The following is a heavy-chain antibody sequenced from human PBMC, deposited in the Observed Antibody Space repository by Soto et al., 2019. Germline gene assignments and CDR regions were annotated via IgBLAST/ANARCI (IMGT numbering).Heavy chain of an antibody. V-gene: IGHV4-31*03. CDR3: ASSYYDSSPYYFYGMDV. CDR2: IYYSGRT. Sequence: QVQLQESGPGLVKPSQTLSLTCTVSGRSINSVDYYWTWIRQHPGKGLEWIGYIYYSGRTYYNPSRKSRVTISAETSENHFSLKLSAVSAADTALYYCASSYYDSSPYYFYGMDVWGRGTTVTVSS. CDR1: GRSINSVDYY. J-gene: IGHJ6*02. D-gene: IGHD3-22*01.